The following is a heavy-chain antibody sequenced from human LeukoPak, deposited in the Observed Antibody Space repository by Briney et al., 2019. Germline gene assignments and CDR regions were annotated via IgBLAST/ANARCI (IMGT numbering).Heavy chain of an antibody. CDR2: ISDSSTYI. CDR1: GFTFSTYS. V-gene: IGHV3-21*01. CDR3: ATGGEYYDFWSGYSVY. Sequence: GGSLRLSCTASGFTFSTYSMTWVRQAPGKGLEWVSSISDSSTYIYYTDSVKGRFTISRDNAKNSLYLQMNSLRAEDTAVYYCATGGEYYDFWSGYSVYWGRGTLVTVSS. D-gene: IGHD3-3*01. J-gene: IGHJ4*02.